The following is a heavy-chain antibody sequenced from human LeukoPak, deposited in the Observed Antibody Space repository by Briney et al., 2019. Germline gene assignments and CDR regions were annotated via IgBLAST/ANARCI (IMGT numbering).Heavy chain of an antibody. CDR3: VKEILRFDL. CDR2: INTDSGNP. Sequence: ASVKVSRKASGYSSNSQGMNWVRQAPGQGLEWMGWINTDSGNPTYAQGFTGRLVFSLDSAVSTAYLQISNLMPEDTGKYYCVKEILRFDLWGQGTMVTVSS. J-gene: IGHJ3*01. V-gene: IGHV7-4-1*02. CDR1: GYSSNSQG.